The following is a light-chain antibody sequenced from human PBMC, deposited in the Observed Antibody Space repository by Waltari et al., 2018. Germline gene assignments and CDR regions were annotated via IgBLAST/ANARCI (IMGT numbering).Light chain of an antibody. J-gene: IGKJ3*01. CDR2: ELS. Sequence: DIVLTQTPLSLSVTPGQPATIPGKSSPSLLHSYGKTYLYWYLQKAGQSPHLLIYELSSRFPGVPDRFSGSGFGTDFTLEISRVEADDVGVYYCMQGLNLPLTFGPGTKVDIK. V-gene: IGKV2-29*03. CDR3: MQGLNLPLT. CDR1: PSLLHSYGKTY.